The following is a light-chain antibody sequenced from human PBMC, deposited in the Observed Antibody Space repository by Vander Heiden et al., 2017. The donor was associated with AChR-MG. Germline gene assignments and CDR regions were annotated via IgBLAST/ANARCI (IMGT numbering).Light chain of an antibody. Sequence: HELTQPPPVSVSPGQTARIPCSGGTFPKSSAYWHQQKSGLAPVLPISDDSERPSGVPARFSGSKSGTMATLTISGAQVEDEADYYCYSSDYTTHQWVFGGGTRLTLL. CDR3: YSSDYTTHQWV. J-gene: IGLJ3*02. CDR1: TFPKSS. V-gene: IGLV3-10*01. CDR2: DDS.